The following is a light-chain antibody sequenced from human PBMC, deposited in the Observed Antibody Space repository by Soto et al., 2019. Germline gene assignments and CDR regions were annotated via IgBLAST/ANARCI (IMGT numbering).Light chain of an antibody. Sequence: EMVLTQSPGALSLSPGERATLSCRASQSLTSSCLAWYQQNPGQTPRLLIYGTSNRAAGIPDRFSGSGSGTDFTLTISRLEPEDFARYYCQHYCNLPRTFGQGTKVEIK. CDR2: GTS. CDR1: QSLTSSC. V-gene: IGKV3-20*01. J-gene: IGKJ1*01. CDR3: QHYCNLPRT.